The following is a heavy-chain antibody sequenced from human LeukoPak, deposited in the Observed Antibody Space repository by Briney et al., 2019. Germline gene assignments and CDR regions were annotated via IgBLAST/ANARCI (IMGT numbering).Heavy chain of an antibody. V-gene: IGHV3-15*01. CDR3: TTFVVVVAAYY. Sequence: EGSLRLSCAASGFTFSNAWMSWVRQAPGKGLEWVGRIKSKTDGGTTDYAAPVKGRFTISRDDSKNTLYLQTNSLKTEDTAVYYCTTFVVVVAAYYWGQGTLVTVSS. J-gene: IGHJ4*02. D-gene: IGHD2-15*01. CDR2: IKSKTDGGTT. CDR1: GFTFSNAW.